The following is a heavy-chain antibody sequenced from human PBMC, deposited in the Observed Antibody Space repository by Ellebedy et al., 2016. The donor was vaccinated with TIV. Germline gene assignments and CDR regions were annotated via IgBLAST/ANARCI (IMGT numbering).Heavy chain of an antibody. D-gene: IGHD2-2*02. J-gene: IGHJ6*03. CDR2: ISDSGLST. CDR3: AKDGSIPMFNRGYMDV. CDR1: GFTFSSYA. Sequence: GGSLRLSCAASGFTFSSYAMNWVRQAPGRGLEWVSSISDSGLSTYYADSVKGRFTISRDNSRNTVYVKMNSLRAEDTAVYYCAKDGSIPMFNRGYMDVWGKGTTVTVSS. V-gene: IGHV3-23*01.